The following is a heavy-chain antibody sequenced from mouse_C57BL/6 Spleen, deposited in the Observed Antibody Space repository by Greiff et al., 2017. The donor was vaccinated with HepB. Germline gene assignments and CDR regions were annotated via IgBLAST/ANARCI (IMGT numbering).Heavy chain of an antibody. CDR3: ARERKDYYGSSYYYAMDY. J-gene: IGHJ4*01. CDR2: ISDGGSYT. V-gene: IGHV5-4*01. CDR1: GFTFSSYA. D-gene: IGHD1-1*01. Sequence: EVKLVESGGGLVKPGGSLKLSCAASGFTFSSYAMSWVRQTPEKRLEWVATISDGGSYTYYPDNVKGRFTISRDNAKNNLYLQMSHLKSEDTAMYYCARERKDYYGSSYYYAMDYWGQGTSVTVSS.